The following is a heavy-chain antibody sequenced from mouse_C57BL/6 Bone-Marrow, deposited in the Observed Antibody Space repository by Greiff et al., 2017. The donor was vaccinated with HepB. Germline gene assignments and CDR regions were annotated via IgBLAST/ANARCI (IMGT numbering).Heavy chain of an antibody. V-gene: IGHV14-4*01. Sequence: EVQLQQSGAELVRPGASVKLSCTASGFNIKDDYMHWVKQRPEQGLEWIGWIDPENGDTEYASKFQGNATITADTSSNTAYLPLSSLTSEDTAVYYCTKDYYGYDGGFAYWGQGTLVTVSA. CDR2: IDPENGDT. D-gene: IGHD2-2*01. J-gene: IGHJ3*01. CDR1: GFNIKDDY. CDR3: TKDYYGYDGGFAY.